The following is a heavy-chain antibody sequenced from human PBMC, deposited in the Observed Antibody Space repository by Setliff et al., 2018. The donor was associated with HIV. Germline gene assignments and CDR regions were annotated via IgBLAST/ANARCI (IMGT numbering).Heavy chain of an antibody. CDR1: GYTFTSDY. CDR3: ARNPRIAVAGTDYYYYMDV. J-gene: IGHJ6*03. V-gene: IGHV1-46*01. Sequence: GASVKVSCKASGYTFTSDYIHWVRQAPGQGLEWMGIINPAGNPTSYAQKFQGRLTMTRDTSTNTVYMELSSLRSEDTAVYYCARNPRIAVAGTDYYYYMDVWGKGTTVTVSS. CDR2: INPAGNPT. D-gene: IGHD6-19*01.